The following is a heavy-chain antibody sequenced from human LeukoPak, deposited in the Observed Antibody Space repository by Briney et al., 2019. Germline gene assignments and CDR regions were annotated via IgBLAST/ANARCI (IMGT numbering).Heavy chain of an antibody. D-gene: IGHD5-12*01. V-gene: IGHV4-59*01. Sequence: SETLSLTCSVSGGSMSSYYWSWIRQSPGKGLEWIGYIYHSGSTDYNSSLKSRVTISEDTSKKQFSLKVSSVTAADTAVYYCARGGIVATILLGYWGQGTLVTVSS. CDR2: IYHSGST. J-gene: IGHJ4*02. CDR1: GGSMSSYY. CDR3: ARGGIVATILLGY.